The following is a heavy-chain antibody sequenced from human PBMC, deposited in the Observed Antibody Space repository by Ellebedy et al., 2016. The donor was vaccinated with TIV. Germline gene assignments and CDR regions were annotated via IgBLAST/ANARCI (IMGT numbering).Heavy chain of an antibody. CDR2: ITESGGNT. J-gene: IGHJ4*02. Sequence: GESLKISCAASGLTFSSHAMSWVRQAPGKGLEWVSSITESGGNTYYADSVKGRFTISRDNSKDTLFLQLNSLRAEDTAVFYCARAGGRHSTGSGFYWGQGTRVTVST. D-gene: IGHD2-2*01. V-gene: IGHV3-23*01. CDR1: GLTFSSHA. CDR3: ARAGGRHSTGSGFY.